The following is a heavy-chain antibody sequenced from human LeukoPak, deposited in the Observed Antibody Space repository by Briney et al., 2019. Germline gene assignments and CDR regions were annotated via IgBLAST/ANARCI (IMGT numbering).Heavy chain of an antibody. J-gene: IGHJ6*02. Sequence: GGTLRLSCAASGFTFSSYGMHWVRQAPGKGLEWVAVISYDGSNKYYADSVKGRFTISRDNSKNTLYLQMNSLRAEDTAVYYCAKDTGLLSRTLYYYYGMDVWGQGTTVTVSS. V-gene: IGHV3-30*18. CDR2: ISYDGSNK. CDR3: AKDTGLLSRTLYYYYGMDV. CDR1: GFTFSSYG. D-gene: IGHD3-10*01.